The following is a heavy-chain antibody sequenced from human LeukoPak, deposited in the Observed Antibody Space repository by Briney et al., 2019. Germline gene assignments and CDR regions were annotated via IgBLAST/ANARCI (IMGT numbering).Heavy chain of an antibody. V-gene: IGHV4-31*03. CDR2: IYYSGST. CDR1: GGSISSSSYY. Sequence: TSETLSLTCTVSGGSISSSSYYWGWIRQPPGKGLEWIGYIYYSGSTYYNPSLKSRVTISVDTSKNQFSLKLSSVTAADTAVYYCAGRRVKKDVDTAMDDYWGQGTLVTVSS. D-gene: IGHD5-18*01. CDR3: AGRRVKKDVDTAMDDY. J-gene: IGHJ4*02.